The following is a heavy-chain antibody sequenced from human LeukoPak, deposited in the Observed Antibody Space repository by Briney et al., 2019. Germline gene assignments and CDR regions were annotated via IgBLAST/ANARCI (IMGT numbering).Heavy chain of an antibody. V-gene: IGHV1-2*06. D-gene: IGHD3-9*01. J-gene: IGHJ4*02. CDR3: ASLCYDILTGYYEGYGDFDY. Sequence: GASVKVSCKASGYTFTGYYMHWVRQAPGQGLEWMGRINPNSGGTNYAQKFQGRVTMTRDTSISTAYMELSRLRSDDTAVYYCASLCYDILTGYYEGYGDFDYWGQGTLVTVSS. CDR2: INPNSGGT. CDR1: GYTFTGYY.